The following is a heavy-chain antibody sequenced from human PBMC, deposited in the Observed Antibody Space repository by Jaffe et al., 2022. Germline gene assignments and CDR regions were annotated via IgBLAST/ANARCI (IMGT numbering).Heavy chain of an antibody. D-gene: IGHD3-10*01. V-gene: IGHV4-38-2*01. CDR1: GYSISSGYY. J-gene: IGHJ4*02. CDR2: IYHSGST. Sequence: QVQLQESGPGLVKPSETLSLTCAVSGYSISSGYYWGWIRQPPGKGLEWIGSIYHSGSTYYNPSLKSRVTISVDTSKNQFSLKLSSVTAADTAVYYCAGGGSGSYYNVDHFDYWGQGTLVTVSS. CDR3: AGGGSGSYYNVDHFDY.